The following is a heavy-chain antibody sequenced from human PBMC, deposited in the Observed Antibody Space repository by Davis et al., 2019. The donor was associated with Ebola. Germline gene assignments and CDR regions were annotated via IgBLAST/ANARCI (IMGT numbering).Heavy chain of an antibody. Sequence: SVKVSCKSSGDTFVSFAVSWVRQAPGRGLEWMGGIIPMFRSPKYAQKFLDRVTITADESTTTVYMEMRSLTPEDTAVYFCARGRTGFYYDSSDSPHWFDPWGQGTLVTVSS. CDR1: GDTFVSFA. CDR3: ARGRTGFYYDSSDSPHWFDP. D-gene: IGHD3-22*01. V-gene: IGHV1-69*13. J-gene: IGHJ5*02. CDR2: IIPMFRSP.